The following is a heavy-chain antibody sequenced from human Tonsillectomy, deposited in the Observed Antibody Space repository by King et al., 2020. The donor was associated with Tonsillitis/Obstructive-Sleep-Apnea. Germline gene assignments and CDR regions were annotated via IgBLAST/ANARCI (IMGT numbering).Heavy chain of an antibody. CDR1: GGSISSGGYS. J-gene: IGHJ4*02. V-gene: IGHV4-30-2*01. CDR2: IYHSGST. CDR3: ARAPLIYCSSTSCNLTRGYFDY. Sequence: VQLQESGSGLVKPSQTLSLTCAVSGGSISSGGYSWSWIRQPPGKGLEWIGYIYHSGSTYYNPSLKSRVTISVDRSKNQFSLKLSSVTAADTAVYYCARAPLIYCSSTSCNLTRGYFDYWGQGTLVTVSS. D-gene: IGHD2-2*01.